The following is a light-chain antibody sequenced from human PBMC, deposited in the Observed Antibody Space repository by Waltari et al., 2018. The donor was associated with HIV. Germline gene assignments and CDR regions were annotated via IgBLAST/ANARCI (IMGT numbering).Light chain of an antibody. Sequence: SFELPPPSSVSVSPGQTARITCSGDILAKKYVRWLQQRPGQAPLLIIFKDNERPSGIPERFSGSSTGTTVTLTISGVQVEDEADYYCYSAANYIWVFGGGTRLTVL. V-gene: IGLV3-27*01. J-gene: IGLJ3*02. CDR1: ILAKKY. CDR3: YSAANYIWV. CDR2: KDN.